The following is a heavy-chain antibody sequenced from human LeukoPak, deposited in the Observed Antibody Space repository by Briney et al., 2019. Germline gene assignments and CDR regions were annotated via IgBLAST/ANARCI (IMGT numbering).Heavy chain of an antibody. CDR3: GKTTVGYSSGRYPGWPVDY. D-gene: IGHD6-19*01. CDR2: IFGSGDNA. J-gene: IGHJ4*02. CDR1: GFTFNNYA. V-gene: IGHV3-23*01. Sequence: GGSLRLSCAASGFTFNNYAMSWVRQAPGKGLEWVSGIFGSGDNAHYADSVKGRFTISRDNSKNTVYLQMASLRVEDTAVYYCGKTTVGYSSGRYPGWPVDYWGQGILVTVSS.